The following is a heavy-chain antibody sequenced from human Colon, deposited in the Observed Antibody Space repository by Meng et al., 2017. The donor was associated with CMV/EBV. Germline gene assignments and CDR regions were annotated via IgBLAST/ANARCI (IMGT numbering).Heavy chain of an antibody. CDR2: ISSRSTYI. V-gene: IGHV3-21*01. CDR1: GLTFKDYS. J-gene: IGHJ4*02. Sequence: GGSLRLSCATSGLTFKDYSLNWVRQAPGKGLEWVSSISSRSTYISYADSVKGRFTVSRDDAKNSLYLQMDSLRAEDTAVYYCARAPGNYLSPYYFDFWGQGTLVTVSS. D-gene: IGHD1-14*01. CDR3: ARAPGNYLSPYYFDF.